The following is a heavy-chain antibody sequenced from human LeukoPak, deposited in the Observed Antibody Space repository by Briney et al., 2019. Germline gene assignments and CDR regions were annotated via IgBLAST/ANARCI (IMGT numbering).Heavy chain of an antibody. J-gene: IGHJ4*02. CDR1: GFTLSSYD. D-gene: IGHD3-22*01. V-gene: IGHV3-13*04. Sequence: GGSLRLSCAASGFTLSSYDMHWVRQGTGKGLEWVSGIGTAGDTYYSGSVKGRFTISRENAKNSLYLQMNSLRVEDTAVYYCAKAGVVITSRVFDYWGQGTLVTVSS. CDR2: IGTAGDT. CDR3: AKAGVVITSRVFDY.